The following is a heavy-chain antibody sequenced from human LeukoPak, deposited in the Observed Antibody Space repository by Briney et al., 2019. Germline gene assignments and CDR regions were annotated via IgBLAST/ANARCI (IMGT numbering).Heavy chain of an antibody. CDR2: IVDTGGST. J-gene: IGHJ4*02. CDR3: AKDPFGVVGSTPLDY. Sequence: RPGGSLRLSCAASGFTFSTYAMNWVRQAPGKGLEWVSGIVDTGGSTYYADSVKGRFTISRDNSKNTLYLQMNSLRAEDTAVYYCAKDPFGVVGSTPLDYWGQGTLVTVSS. V-gene: IGHV3-23*01. D-gene: IGHD1-26*01. CDR1: GFTFSTYA.